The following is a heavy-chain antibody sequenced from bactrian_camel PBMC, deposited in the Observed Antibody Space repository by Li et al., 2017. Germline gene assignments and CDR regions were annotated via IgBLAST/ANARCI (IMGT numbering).Heavy chain of an antibody. CDR3: AARQPCRVWLGYEDPGEYNI. V-gene: IGHV3S31*01. CDR2: IFIGRRTNT. D-gene: IGHD5*01. J-gene: IGHJ4*01. Sequence: VQLVESGGGSVEAGGSLELSCTFSGSIPSSYCMAWFRQDPGKEREGVAAIFIGRRTNTWYADSVKGRFAISEDNAKNVLYLQMNNLQPEDTAMYYCAARQPCRVWLGYEDPGEYNIWGQGTQVTVS. CDR1: GSIPSSYC.